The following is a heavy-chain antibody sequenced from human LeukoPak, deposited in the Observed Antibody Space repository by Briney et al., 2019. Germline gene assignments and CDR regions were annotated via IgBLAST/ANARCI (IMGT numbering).Heavy chain of an antibody. CDR3: ARESPTRSWYDY. Sequence: GGSLRLSCAASGFAFGDYWMTWVRQAPGKGLEWVANIKKDGSEKYYVASVRGRVTISRDNAKNSLYLQMNSLRAEDTDVYYCARESPTRSWYDYWGQGTLVTVSS. D-gene: IGHD6-13*01. CDR2: IKKDGSEK. V-gene: IGHV3-7*01. CDR1: GFAFGDYW. J-gene: IGHJ4*02.